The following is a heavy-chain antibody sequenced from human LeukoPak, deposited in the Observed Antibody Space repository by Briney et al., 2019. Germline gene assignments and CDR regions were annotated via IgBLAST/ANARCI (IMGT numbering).Heavy chain of an antibody. D-gene: IGHD4-23*01. J-gene: IGHJ4*02. CDR2: IKQDGSDK. Sequence: GGSLRLSCAASGFTFSNYWMSWVRQAPGEGLEWVGNIKQDGSDKYYIDSVKGRFTISRDNAKNSLYLQMNSLRAEDTAVYYCARKTVVGSYFDYWGQGTPVTVSS. CDR3: ARKTVVGSYFDY. CDR1: GFTFSNYW. V-gene: IGHV3-7*03.